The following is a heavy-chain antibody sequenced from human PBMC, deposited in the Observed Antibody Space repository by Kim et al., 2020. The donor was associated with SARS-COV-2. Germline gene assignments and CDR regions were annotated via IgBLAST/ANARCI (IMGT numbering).Heavy chain of an antibody. Sequence: SYIYYADSVKGRFTISRDNAKNSLYLQMNSLRAEDTAVYYCASFSGYDVASWGQGTLVTVSS. V-gene: IGHV3-21*01. CDR3: ASFSGYDVAS. CDR2: SYI. D-gene: IGHD5-12*01. J-gene: IGHJ5*02.